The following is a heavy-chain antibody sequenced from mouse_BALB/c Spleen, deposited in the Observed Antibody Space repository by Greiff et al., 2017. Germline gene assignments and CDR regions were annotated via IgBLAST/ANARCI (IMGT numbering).Heavy chain of an antibody. CDR3: ARKGYDPDYYAMDY. CDR2: IWSGGST. CDR1: GFSLTSYG. V-gene: IGHV2-2*02. D-gene: IGHD2-14*01. Sequence: VQVVESGPGLVQPSQSLSITCTVSGFSLTSYGVHWVRQSPGKGLEWLGVIWSGGSTDYNAAFISRLSISKDNSKSQVFFKMNSLQANDTAIYYCARKGYDPDYYAMDYWGQGTSVTVSS. J-gene: IGHJ4*01.